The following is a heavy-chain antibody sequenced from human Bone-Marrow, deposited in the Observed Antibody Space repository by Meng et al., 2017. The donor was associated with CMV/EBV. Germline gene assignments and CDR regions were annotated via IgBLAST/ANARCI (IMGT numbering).Heavy chain of an antibody. V-gene: IGHV3-21*01. CDR3: ARYSDILTGYADY. CDR2: ISSSSSYI. CDR1: GFTLSSYS. Sequence: ASGFTLSSYSMNWVRQAPGKGLEWVSSISSSSSYIYYADSVKGRFTISRDNAKNSLYLQMNSLRAEDTAVYYCARYSDILTGYADYWGQGTLVTVSS. D-gene: IGHD3-9*01. J-gene: IGHJ4*02.